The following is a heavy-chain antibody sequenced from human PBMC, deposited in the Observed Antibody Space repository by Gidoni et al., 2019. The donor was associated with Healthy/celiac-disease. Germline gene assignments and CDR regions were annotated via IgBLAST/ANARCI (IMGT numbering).Heavy chain of an antibody. CDR3: AKSRLYWYFDL. V-gene: IGHV3-9*01. Sequence: EVQLVESGGGLVQQGRSLRLSCAASGFTFDDYAMHWVRQAPGKGLVWVSGISWNSGSIGYADSVKGRFTISRENAKNSLYLQVNSLRAEDTALYYCAKSRLYWYFDLWGRGTLVTVSS. CDR2: ISWNSGSI. CDR1: GFTFDDYA. J-gene: IGHJ2*01.